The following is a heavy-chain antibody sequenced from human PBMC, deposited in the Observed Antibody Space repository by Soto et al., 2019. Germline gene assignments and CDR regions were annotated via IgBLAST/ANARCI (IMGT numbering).Heavy chain of an antibody. CDR3: ANLGDSSGYLDPDY. Sequence: PGGSLRLSCAASGFTFRYFGMHWVRQAPGKGLDWVSFISYDGSNKYYADSVKGRFTISRDNSKNTLYLQMNSLRPEDTAIYYCANLGDSSGYLDPDYWGQGTLVTVSS. D-gene: IGHD3-22*01. V-gene: IGHV3-30*02. CDR1: GFTFRYFG. CDR2: ISYDGSNK. J-gene: IGHJ4*02.